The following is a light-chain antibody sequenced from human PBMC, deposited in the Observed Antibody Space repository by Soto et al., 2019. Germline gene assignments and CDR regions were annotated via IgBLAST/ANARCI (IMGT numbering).Light chain of an antibody. Sequence: DTVMTQSPATLSVSPGERATLSCRASQSVSSNLAWYQQKPGQAPRLLIYGASTRATGIPARFSGNGSGTEFTLTISSLQSEDFAVYYCQQYNNWPPYTFGQGTKLEIK. V-gene: IGKV3-15*01. CDR2: GAS. J-gene: IGKJ2*01. CDR3: QQYNNWPPYT. CDR1: QSVSSN.